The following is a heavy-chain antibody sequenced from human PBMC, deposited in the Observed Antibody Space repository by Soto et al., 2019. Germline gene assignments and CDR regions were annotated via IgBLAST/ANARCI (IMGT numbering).Heavy chain of an antibody. CDR2: IYYSGST. V-gene: IGHV4-59*01. Sequence: PSETLSLTCTVSGGSMSSYYCNWIRQPPGKGLEWIGYIYYSGSTSYNPSLKSRVTMSMDTSRNQFSLNLNSVTAADTAVYYCASTHDLSGYYSLVYCGEGPIVTVYS. J-gene: IGHJ4*02. D-gene: IGHD3-9*01. CDR3: ASTHDLSGYYSLVY. CDR1: GGSMSSYY.